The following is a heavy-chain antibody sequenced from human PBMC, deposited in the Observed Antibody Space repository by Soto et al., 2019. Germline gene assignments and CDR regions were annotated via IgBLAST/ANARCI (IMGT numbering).Heavy chain of an antibody. D-gene: IGHD6-19*01. CDR1: GFTFSSYG. CDR3: ARESGHSSGWYSPYFDY. CDR2: IWYDGSNK. Sequence: QVQLVESGGGVVQPGRSLRLSCAASGFTFSSYGMHWVRQAPGKGLEWVAVIWYDGSNKYYADSVKGRFTISRDNSKNTLYLQMNSLRAEDTAVYYCARESGHSSGWYSPYFDYWGEGTLVTVSS. V-gene: IGHV3-33*01. J-gene: IGHJ4*02.